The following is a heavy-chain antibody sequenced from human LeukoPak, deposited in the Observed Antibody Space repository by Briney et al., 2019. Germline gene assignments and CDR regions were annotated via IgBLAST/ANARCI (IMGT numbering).Heavy chain of an antibody. CDR2: ITSTSTYK. CDR1: GFTFSTYT. V-gene: IGHV3-21*01. J-gene: IGHJ4*02. D-gene: IGHD6-19*01. CDR3: ARDSSYWYYFDY. Sequence: GGSLRLSCAASGFTFSTYTMNWVRQAPGKGLEWVSSITSTSTYKYCADSLKGRFTISRDNAKNSLYLQMNSLRAEDTAVYFCARDSSYWYYFDYWGQGTLVTVSS.